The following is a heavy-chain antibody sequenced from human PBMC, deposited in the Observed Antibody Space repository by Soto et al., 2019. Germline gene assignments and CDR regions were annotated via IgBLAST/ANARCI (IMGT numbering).Heavy chain of an antibody. D-gene: IGHD3-22*01. CDR1: GFSLTTTGVG. Sequence: QIALEEYGPTVVKPTQTLTLTCTFSGFSLTTTGVGVGWIRHAPGKALEWLAMVYWNDEKRYSPSLKSRLTITQDTSKKQVVLTITYMDPVDTATYFCSHYDSIGSFSHFDSWRQGTLVTVSS. CDR2: VYWNDEK. J-gene: IGHJ4*02. CDR3: SHYDSIGSFSHFDS. V-gene: IGHV2-5*01.